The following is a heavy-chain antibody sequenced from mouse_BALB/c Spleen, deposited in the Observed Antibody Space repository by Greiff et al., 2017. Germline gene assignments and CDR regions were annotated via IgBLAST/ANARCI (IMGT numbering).Heavy chain of an antibody. D-gene: IGHD2-1*01. J-gene: IGHJ4*01. CDR1: GFTFSSYA. V-gene: IGHV5-6-5*01. CDR2: ISSGGST. CDR3: ARGRSYGNPYAMDY. Sequence: EVKLVESGGGLVKPGGSLKLSCAASGFTFSSYAMSWVRQTPEKRLEWVASISSGGSTYYPDSVKGRFTISRDNARNILYLQMSSLRSEDTAMYYCARGRSYGNPYAMDYWGQGTSVTVSS.